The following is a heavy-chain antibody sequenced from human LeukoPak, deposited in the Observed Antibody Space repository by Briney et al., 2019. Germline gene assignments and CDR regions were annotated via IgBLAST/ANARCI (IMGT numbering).Heavy chain of an antibody. Sequence: SETLSLTCTVSGYSISSGYYWGWIRQPPGKGLEWIGSIYHSGSTYYNPSLKSRVTISVDTSKNQFSLELSSVTAADTAVYYCALGGSYGNNWFDPWGQGTLVTVSS. J-gene: IGHJ5*02. CDR3: ALGGSYGNNWFDP. D-gene: IGHD5-18*01. V-gene: IGHV4-38-2*02. CDR2: IYHSGST. CDR1: GYSISSGYY.